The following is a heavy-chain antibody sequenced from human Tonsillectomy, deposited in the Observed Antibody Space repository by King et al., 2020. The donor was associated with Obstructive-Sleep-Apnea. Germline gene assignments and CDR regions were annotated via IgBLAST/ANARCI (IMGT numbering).Heavy chain of an antibody. CDR2: INHSGST. D-gene: IGHD6-13*01. Sequence: VQLQQWGAGLLKPSETLSLTCAVFGGSFSDYYWSWIRQPPGKGLEWIGEINHSGSTNYNPSLKSRVAVSADTSKNQFSLKLRSVTAADTAVYYCARGSGAATVNWFDPWGQGALVTVSS. J-gene: IGHJ5*02. CDR1: GGSFSDYY. CDR3: ARGSGAATVNWFDP. V-gene: IGHV4-34*01.